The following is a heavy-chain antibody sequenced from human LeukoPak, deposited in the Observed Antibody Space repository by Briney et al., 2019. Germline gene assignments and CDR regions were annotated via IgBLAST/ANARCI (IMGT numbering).Heavy chain of an antibody. V-gene: IGHV3-23*01. CDR2: ITSRGEST. CDR1: GFTFSIYA. D-gene: IGHD3-22*01. Sequence: GGSLRLSCAASGFTFSIYAMSWVRQAPGRGLQWVSSITSRGESTWYVDSVKGRFTITRDNSENTLYLQMHSLRAEDTAVYYCARDRPNYYGSDGHYYRRDGDYWGRGTLVSVSS. J-gene: IGHJ4*02. CDR3: ARDRPNYYGSDGHYYRRDGDY.